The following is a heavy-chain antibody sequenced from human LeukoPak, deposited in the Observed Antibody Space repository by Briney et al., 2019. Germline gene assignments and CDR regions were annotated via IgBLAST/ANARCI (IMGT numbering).Heavy chain of an antibody. CDR3: ARGGSIAARPLDY. Sequence: PGGSLRLSCPASGFTFSSYWMHWVRQAPGKGLVWVSRINSDGSSTSYADSVKGRFTISRDNAKNTLYLQMNSLRAEDTAVYYCARGGSIAARPLDYWGQGTLVTVSS. CDR2: INSDGSST. V-gene: IGHV3-74*01. CDR1: GFTFSSYW. J-gene: IGHJ4*02. D-gene: IGHD6-13*01.